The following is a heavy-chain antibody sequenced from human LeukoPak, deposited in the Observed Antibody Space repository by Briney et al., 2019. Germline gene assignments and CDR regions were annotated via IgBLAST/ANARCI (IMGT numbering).Heavy chain of an antibody. V-gene: IGHV3-23*01. D-gene: IGHD4-17*01. Sequence: PGGSLRLSCAASGFSFSTYTMNWVRQAPGKGLEWVSAINGRDDSTFYADSVKGQFTISRDNSKSTVYLQMNSLRADDTAVYYCAKERQTGDYFTSDFWGQGTLVAVSS. CDR2: INGRDDST. CDR3: AKERQTGDYFTSDF. J-gene: IGHJ4*02. CDR1: GFSFSTYT.